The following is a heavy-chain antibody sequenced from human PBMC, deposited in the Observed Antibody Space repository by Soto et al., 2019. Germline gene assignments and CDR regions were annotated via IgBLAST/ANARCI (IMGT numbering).Heavy chain of an antibody. Sequence: SETLSLTCAVSGDSMSSSDYYWGWIRQPPGKGLEWIGSIYYSGSTYYNPSLQSRVAISVDTSKNQFSLKLKSVTAADTAIYYCARRTVNIRTFYSGLKTHCFDYWGQGAPVTSP. V-gene: IGHV4-39*01. J-gene: IGHJ4*02. CDR1: GDSMSSSDYY. D-gene: IGHD6-19*01. CDR3: ARRTVNIRTFYSGLKTHCFDY. CDR2: IYYSGST.